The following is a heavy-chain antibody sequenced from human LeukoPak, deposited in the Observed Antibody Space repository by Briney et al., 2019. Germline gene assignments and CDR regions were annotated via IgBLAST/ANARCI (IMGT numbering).Heavy chain of an antibody. V-gene: IGHV3-74*01. CDR3: AKDLNSGYVIDY. Sequence: GGSLRLSCAASGFTFSSNWMHWVRQAPGKGLVWVSRINEDGSTTNYADSVKGRSTIFRDNAKNTLYLQMNSLRAEDTALYYCAKDLNSGYVIDYWGQGTLVTVSS. CDR1: GFTFSSNW. D-gene: IGHD5-12*01. J-gene: IGHJ4*02. CDR2: INEDGSTT.